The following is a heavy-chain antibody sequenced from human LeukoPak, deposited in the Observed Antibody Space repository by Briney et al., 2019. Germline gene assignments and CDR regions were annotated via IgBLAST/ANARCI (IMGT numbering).Heavy chain of an antibody. CDR3: ARVSLVNNYFDY. D-gene: IGHD1/OR15-1a*01. CDR2: ISSSGSTR. V-gene: IGHV3-11*01. CDR1: GFTFSDYY. Sequence: PGGSLRLSCAASGFTFSDYYMSWIRQAPGEGLEWVSYISSSGSTRYYADSVKGRFTISRDNAKNSLYLQMNSLRAEDTAVYFCARVSLVNNYFDYWGQGTLVTVSS. J-gene: IGHJ4*02.